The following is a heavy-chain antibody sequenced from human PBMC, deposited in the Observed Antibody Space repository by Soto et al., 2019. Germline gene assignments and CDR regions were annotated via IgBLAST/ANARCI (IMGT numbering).Heavy chain of an antibody. Sequence: ASVKVSCKASGGTFSSYAISWVLQAPGQGLEWMGGIIPIFGTANYAQKFQGRVTITADESTSTAYMELSSLRSEDTAVYYCARGIAVVAARTYYFDYWGQGTLVTVSS. J-gene: IGHJ4*02. D-gene: IGHD2-15*01. CDR1: GGTFSSYA. V-gene: IGHV1-69*13. CDR2: IIPIFGTA. CDR3: ARGIAVVAARTYYFDY.